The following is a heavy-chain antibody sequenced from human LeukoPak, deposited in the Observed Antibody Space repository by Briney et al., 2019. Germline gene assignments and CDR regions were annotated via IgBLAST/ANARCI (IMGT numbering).Heavy chain of an antibody. Sequence: GGSLRLSCAASGFSFSDYSMTWVRQAPGKALEWVSSISSSSSYIYYADSVKGRFTISRDNAKNSLYLQMNSLRAEDTAVYYCARARDPVDIVATITYWGQGTLVTVSS. J-gene: IGHJ4*02. V-gene: IGHV3-21*01. CDR1: GFSFSDYS. CDR2: ISSSSSYI. CDR3: ARARDPVDIVATITY. D-gene: IGHD5-12*01.